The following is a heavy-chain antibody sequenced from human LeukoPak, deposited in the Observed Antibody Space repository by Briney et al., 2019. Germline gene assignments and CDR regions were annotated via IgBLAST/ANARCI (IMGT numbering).Heavy chain of an antibody. CDR1: VYSFTDYY. CDR2: INPNSGGT. V-gene: IGHV1-2*02. J-gene: IGHJ4*02. Sequence: ASVKVSCKASVYSFTDYYMHWVRQAPGQGLDWMGWINPNSGGTNYAQKFQGRVTMTRDTSISTAYMELSRLRSDDTAVYYCAREGPIVGATHLVDYWGQGTLVTVSS. CDR3: AREGPIVGATHLVDY. D-gene: IGHD1-26*01.